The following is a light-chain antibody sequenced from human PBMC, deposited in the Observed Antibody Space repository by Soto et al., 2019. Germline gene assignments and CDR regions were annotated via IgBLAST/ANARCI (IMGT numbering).Light chain of an antibody. CDR1: SSDVGGYNY. Sequence: QSALTQPASVSGSPGQSITISCTGTSSDVGGYNYVSWYQHHPGKAPKLMIYDVSDRPSGVSNRFSGSKSGNTASLTISGLQAEDEADYYCSSYTGTSTINVFGTGTKVTVL. CDR2: DVS. CDR3: SSYTGTSTINV. V-gene: IGLV2-14*03. J-gene: IGLJ1*01.